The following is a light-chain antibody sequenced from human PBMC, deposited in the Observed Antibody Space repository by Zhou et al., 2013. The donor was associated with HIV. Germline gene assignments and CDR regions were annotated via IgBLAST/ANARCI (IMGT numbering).Light chain of an antibody. V-gene: IGKV1-9*01. J-gene: IGKJ5*01. CDR2: AAS. CDR1: QGISSY. Sequence: DIQLTQSPSFLSASVGDRVTITCRASQGISSYLAWYQQKPGKAPKLLIYAASTLQSGIPSRFSGSGSGTDFTLTISSLQPDDFATYYCQQCYSYSVTFGQGTRLEIK. CDR3: QQCYSYSVT.